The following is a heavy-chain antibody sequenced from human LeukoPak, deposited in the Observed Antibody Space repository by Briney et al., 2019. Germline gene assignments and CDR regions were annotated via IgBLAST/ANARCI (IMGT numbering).Heavy chain of an antibody. CDR2: IIPIFGTA. V-gene: IGHV1-69*06. J-gene: IGHJ5*02. Sequence: RASVKVSCKASGGTFSSYAISWVRQAPGQGLEWMGGIIPIFGTANYAQKFQGRVTITADKSTSTAYMELSSLRSEDTAVYYCARPIIAAAGTSWFDPWGQGTLVTVSS. CDR3: ARPIIAAAGTSWFDP. CDR1: GGTFSSYA. D-gene: IGHD6-13*01.